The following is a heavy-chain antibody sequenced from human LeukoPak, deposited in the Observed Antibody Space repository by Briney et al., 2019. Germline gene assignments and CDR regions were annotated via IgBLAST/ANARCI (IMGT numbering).Heavy chain of an antibody. D-gene: IGHD5-18*01. J-gene: IGHJ4*02. CDR3: AITGGYSYGSFDY. Sequence: SETLSLTCAVYGESFSVYYWSWIRQPPGKGLDWIGEINHSRSTNCNPSLKSRVTISLDTSKNQFSLKLNSVTAADTAVYYCAITGGYSYGSFDYWGQGTLVTVSS. V-gene: IGHV4-34*01. CDR1: GESFSVYY. CDR2: INHSRST.